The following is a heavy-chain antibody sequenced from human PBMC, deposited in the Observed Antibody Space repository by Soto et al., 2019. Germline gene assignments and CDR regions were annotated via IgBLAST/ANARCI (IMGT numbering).Heavy chain of an antibody. V-gene: IGHV6-1*01. CDR2: TYYRSKWYN. CDR1: GDSVSSNSAA. Sequence: PSQTLSLTCAISGDSVSSNSAAWNWIRQSPSRGLEWLGRTYYRSKWYNDYAVSVKSRITINPDTSKNQFSLQLNSVTPEDTAVYYCARGLRFLEWLRTYGMDVWGQGTTVTVSS. CDR3: ARGLRFLEWLRTYGMDV. D-gene: IGHD3-3*01. J-gene: IGHJ6*02.